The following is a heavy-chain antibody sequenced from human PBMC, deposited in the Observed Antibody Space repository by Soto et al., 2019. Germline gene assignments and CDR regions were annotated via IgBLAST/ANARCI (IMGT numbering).Heavy chain of an antibody. CDR1: GFTFSSYW. V-gene: IGHV3-7*01. D-gene: IGHD5-18*01. J-gene: IGHJ2*01. Sequence: GGSLRLSCAASGFTFSSYWMSWVRQAPGKGLEWVANIKQDGSEKYYVDSVKGRFTISRDNAKNSLYLQMNSLRAEDTAVYYCARSPDTAMVWYFDLWGRGTLVTVSS. CDR2: IKQDGSEK. CDR3: ARSPDTAMVWYFDL.